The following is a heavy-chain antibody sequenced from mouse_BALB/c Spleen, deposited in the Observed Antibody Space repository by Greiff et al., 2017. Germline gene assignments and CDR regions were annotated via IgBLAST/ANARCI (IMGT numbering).Heavy chain of an antibody. CDR3: ARDDYYGGRFAY. J-gene: IGHJ3*01. CDR1: GFTFSSFG. CDR2: ISSGSSTI. D-gene: IGHD1-1*01. Sequence: EVNVVESGGGLVQPGGSRKLSCAASGFTFSSFGMHWVRQAPEKGLEWVAYISSGSSTIYYADTVKGRFTISRDNPKNTLFLQMTSLRSEDTAMYYCARDDYYGGRFAYWGQGTLVTVSA. V-gene: IGHV5-17*02.